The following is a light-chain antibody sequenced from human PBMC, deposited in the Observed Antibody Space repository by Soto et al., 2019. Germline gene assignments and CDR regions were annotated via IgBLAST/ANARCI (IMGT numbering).Light chain of an antibody. V-gene: IGKV3-20*01. J-gene: IGKJ2*01. CDR1: QRVSSSY. CDR3: QQYGSSPYT. CDR2: GAS. Sequence: EIVLTQSPGTLSLSPGERATLSCRASQRVSSSYLAWYQQKPGQAPRLLIYGASSRATGIPDRFSGSGSGTEFTLTISRLEPEDVAVYYCQQYGSSPYTFGQGTKLEIK.